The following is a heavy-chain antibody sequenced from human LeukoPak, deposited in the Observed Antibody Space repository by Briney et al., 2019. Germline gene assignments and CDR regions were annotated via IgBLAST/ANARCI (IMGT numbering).Heavy chain of an antibody. Sequence: SETLSLTCTVSGGSISSYYWSWIRQPAGKGLEWTGRIYTSGSTNYNPSLKSRVTMSVDTSKNQFSLKLSSVTAADTAVYYCARDLGSSWRSYFDYWGQGTLVTVSS. D-gene: IGHD6-13*01. J-gene: IGHJ4*02. CDR1: GGSISSYY. V-gene: IGHV4-4*07. CDR2: IYTSGST. CDR3: ARDLGSSWRSYFDY.